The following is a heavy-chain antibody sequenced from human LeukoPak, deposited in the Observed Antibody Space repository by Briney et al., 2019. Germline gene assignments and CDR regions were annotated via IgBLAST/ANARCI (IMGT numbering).Heavy chain of an antibody. CDR3: ARVPYGGNRAAYWYFDL. V-gene: IGHV4-59*01. Sequence: SETLSLTCTVPGGSISSYYWSWIRQPPGKGLEWIGYIYYSGSTNYNPSLKSRVTISVDTSKNQFSLKLSSETAADTAVYYCARVPYGGNRAAYWYFDLWGRGTLVTVSS. J-gene: IGHJ2*01. CDR2: IYYSGST. D-gene: IGHD4-23*01. CDR1: GGSISSYY.